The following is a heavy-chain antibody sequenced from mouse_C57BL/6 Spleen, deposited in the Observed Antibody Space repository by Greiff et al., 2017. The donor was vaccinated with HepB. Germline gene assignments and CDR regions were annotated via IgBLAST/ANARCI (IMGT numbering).Heavy chain of an antibody. CDR1: GYTFTSYW. J-gene: IGHJ4*01. D-gene: IGHD1-1*01. CDR2: IDPSDSYT. V-gene: IGHV1-69*01. CDR3: ASGGTTVYAMDY. Sequence: QVQLQQPGAELVMPGASVKLSCKASGYTFTSYWMHWVKQRPGQGLEWIGEIDPSDSYTNYNQKFKGKSTLTVDKSSSTAYMQLSSLTSEDSAVYDCASGGTTVYAMDYWGQGTSVTVSS.